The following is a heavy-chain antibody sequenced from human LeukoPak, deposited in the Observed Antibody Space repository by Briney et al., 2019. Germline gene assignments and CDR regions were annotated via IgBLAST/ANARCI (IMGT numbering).Heavy chain of an antibody. J-gene: IGHJ1*01. Sequence: SETLSLTCAVYGGSFSGYYWSWIRQPPGKGLEWIGYIYYGGSTNYNPSLKSRVTISVDTSKNQFSLKLSSVTAADTAVYYCARHFGRQWPLQHWGQGTLVTVSS. D-gene: IGHD6-19*01. CDR1: GGSFSGYY. V-gene: IGHV4-59*08. CDR3: ARHFGRQWPLQH. CDR2: IYYGGST.